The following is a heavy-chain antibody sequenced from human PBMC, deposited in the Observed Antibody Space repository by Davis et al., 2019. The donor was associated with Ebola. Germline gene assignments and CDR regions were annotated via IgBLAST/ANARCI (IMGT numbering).Heavy chain of an antibody. D-gene: IGHD1-14*01. CDR3: ARAVRNWAHPHYYYYGMDV. V-gene: IGHV1-2*02. J-gene: IGHJ6*02. CDR1: GYTFTGYY. CDR2: INPNSGGT. Sequence: ASVKVSCKASGYTFTGYYMHWVRQAPGPGLEWMGWINPNSGGTNYAQKFQGRVTMTRDTSISTAYMELSRLRSDDTAVYYCARAVRNWAHPHYYYYGMDVWGQGTTVTVSS.